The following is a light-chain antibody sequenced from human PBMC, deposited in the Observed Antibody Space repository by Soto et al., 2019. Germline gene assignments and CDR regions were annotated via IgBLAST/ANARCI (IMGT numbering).Light chain of an antibody. Sequence: EIVLTQSPGTLSLSPGERATLSCRASQSVSSSYLAWYQQKPGQAPRLLTYGASSRATGIPDRFSGSGYGTALTLTISSLEPEDFAVYYGQQGGSSPGTGGQGPKVEIK. V-gene: IGKV3-20*01. CDR3: QQGGSSPGT. CDR2: GAS. CDR1: QSVSSSY. J-gene: IGKJ1*01.